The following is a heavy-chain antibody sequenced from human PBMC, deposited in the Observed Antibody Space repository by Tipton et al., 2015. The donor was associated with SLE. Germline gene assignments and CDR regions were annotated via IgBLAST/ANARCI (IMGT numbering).Heavy chain of an antibody. CDR2: VNPRGST. V-gene: IGHV4-34*01. CDR3: ARDKGNWGNEFEA. CDR1: GGPFIGYY. J-gene: IGHJ5*02. Sequence: TLSLTCAVYGGPFIGYYWTWFRQPPGKGLEWIGEVNPRGSTNYNPSLKSRVTISVDTSKNQFSLNLSSVTAADTAVYFCARDKGNWGNEFEAWGQGTLVTVSS. D-gene: IGHD3-16*01.